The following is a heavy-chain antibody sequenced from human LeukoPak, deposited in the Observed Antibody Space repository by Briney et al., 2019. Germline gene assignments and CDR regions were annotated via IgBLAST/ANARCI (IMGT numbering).Heavy chain of an antibody. Sequence: GGSLRLSCAASGFTFGSHAMHWVRQAPGKGLEYVSAISSNGGSTYYANSVKGRFTISRDNSKNTLYLQMGSLRAEDMAVYYCARLSMVRGDIRDYWGQGTLVTVSS. V-gene: IGHV3-64*01. CDR2: ISSNGGST. J-gene: IGHJ4*02. D-gene: IGHD3-10*01. CDR1: GFTFGSHA. CDR3: ARLSMVRGDIRDY.